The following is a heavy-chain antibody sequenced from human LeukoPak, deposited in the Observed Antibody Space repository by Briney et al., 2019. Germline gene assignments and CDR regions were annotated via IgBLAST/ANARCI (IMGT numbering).Heavy chain of an antibody. CDR3: ARDHLSSGSSPDYYYYYVDV. CDR1: GFTVSSNY. D-gene: IGHD6-19*01. J-gene: IGHJ6*03. Sequence: GGSLRLSCAASGFTVSSNYMSWVRQAPGKGLEWVSVIYSGGSTYYADSVKGRFTISRDNAKNTLYLQMNSLRAEDTAVYYCARDHLSSGSSPDYYYYYVDVWGKGTTVTISS. V-gene: IGHV3-66*01. CDR2: IYSGGST.